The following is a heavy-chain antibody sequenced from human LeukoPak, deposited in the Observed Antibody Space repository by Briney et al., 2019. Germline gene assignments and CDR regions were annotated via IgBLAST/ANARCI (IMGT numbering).Heavy chain of an antibody. J-gene: IGHJ5*02. V-gene: IGHV4-30-4*02. CDR3: ARVEWPAAIPGSWFDP. CDR1: GGSISSGDYY. D-gene: IGHD2-2*02. CDR2: IYYSGST. Sequence: SETLSLTCTVSGGSISSGDYYWSWIRQPPGKGLEWIGYIYYSGSTYYNPSLKSRVTISVDTSKNQFSLKLSSVTAADTAVYYCARVEWPAAIPGSWFDPWGQGTLVTVSS.